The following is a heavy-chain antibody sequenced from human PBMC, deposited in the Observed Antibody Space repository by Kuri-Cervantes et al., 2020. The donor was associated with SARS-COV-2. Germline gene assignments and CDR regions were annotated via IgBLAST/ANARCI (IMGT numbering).Heavy chain of an antibody. J-gene: IGHJ5*02. V-gene: IGHV3-23*01. D-gene: IGHD6-13*01. CDR3: AKVQQLGSSWYWFDP. CDR1: GFTFSSYA. CDR2: ISGSGGST. Sequence: LSLTCAASGFTFSSYAMSWVRQAPGKGLEWVSAISGSGGSTYYADSVKGRFTISRDNSKNTLYLQMNSLRAEDTAVYYCAKVQQLGSSWYWFDPWGQGTLVTVSS.